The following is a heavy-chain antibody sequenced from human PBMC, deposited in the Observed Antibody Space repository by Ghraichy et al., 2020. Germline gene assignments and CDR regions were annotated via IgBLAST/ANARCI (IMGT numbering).Heavy chain of an antibody. D-gene: IGHD5-24*01. Sequence: GGSLRLSCAASGFTFSSYWMHWVRQAPGKGLVWVSRINSDESSQTYADSVKGRFTLSRDNAKNTLYLQMNSLRAEDTAVYYCAREVPAHGYSLDYWGQGTLVTVPS. CDR1: GFTFSSYW. CDR3: AREVPAHGYSLDY. J-gene: IGHJ4*02. CDR2: INSDESSQ. V-gene: IGHV3-74*01.